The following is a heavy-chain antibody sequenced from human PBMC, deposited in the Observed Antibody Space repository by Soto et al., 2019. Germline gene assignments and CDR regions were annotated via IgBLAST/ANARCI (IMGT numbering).Heavy chain of an antibody. Sequence: QVHLQQWGAGLLKPSETLSLTCAVYGGSFSGYYWSWIRQPPGKGLEWIGEINNGGSSNYNPSLKGRGSMSVGTSINQFSLKLTSVTAAYTAVYYCARGRGDGYNQNWYFDLWGSGTLVTVSS. J-gene: IGHJ2*01. CDR1: GGSFSGYY. CDR3: ARGRGDGYNQNWYFDL. D-gene: IGHD5-12*01. V-gene: IGHV4-34*01. CDR2: INNGGSS.